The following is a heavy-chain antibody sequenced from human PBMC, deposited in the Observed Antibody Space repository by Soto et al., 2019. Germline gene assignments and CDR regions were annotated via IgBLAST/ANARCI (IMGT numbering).Heavy chain of an antibody. V-gene: IGHV3-21*01. CDR1: GFTFSSYS. Sequence: PGGSLRLSCAASGFTFSSYSMNWVRQAPGKGLEWVSSISSSSSYIYYADSVKGRFTISRDNAKNSLYLQMNSLRAEDTAVYYCAREGNYYDSSGYYYYYYGMDVWGQGTTVTVSS. CDR3: AREGNYYDSSGYYYYYYGMDV. J-gene: IGHJ6*02. D-gene: IGHD3-22*01. CDR2: ISSSSSYI.